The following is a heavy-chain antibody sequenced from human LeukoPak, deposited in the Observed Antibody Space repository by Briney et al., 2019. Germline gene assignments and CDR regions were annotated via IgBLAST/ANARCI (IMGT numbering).Heavy chain of an antibody. J-gene: IGHJ6*03. CDR1: GFTLSDYD. CDR3: AKVMKGSERLTMVRGVIIKTAGLYYMDV. V-gene: IGHV3-23*01. D-gene: IGHD3-10*01. CDR2: ISSSGSSI. Sequence: GGSLRLSCAASGFTLSDYDMSWIRQAPGKGLEWVSNISSSGSSINYADSVKGRFTISRDNSKNTVYLQMNSLRAEDTAVYYCAKVMKGSERLTMVRGVIIKTAGLYYMDVWGKGTTVTVSS.